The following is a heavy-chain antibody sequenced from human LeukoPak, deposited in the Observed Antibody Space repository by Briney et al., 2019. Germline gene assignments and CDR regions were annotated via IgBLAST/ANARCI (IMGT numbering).Heavy chain of an antibody. D-gene: IGHD6-19*01. J-gene: IGHJ4*02. V-gene: IGHV1-69*01. CDR3: AREAVAGTPRGRHNVGLDY. CDR1: GGTFSSYA. Sequence: SVKVSCKASGGTFSSYAISWVRQAPGQGLEWMGGIIPIFGTANYAQKFQGRVTITADESTSTAYMELSSLRSEDTAVYYCAREAVAGTPRGRHNVGLDYWGQGTLVTVSS. CDR2: IIPIFGTA.